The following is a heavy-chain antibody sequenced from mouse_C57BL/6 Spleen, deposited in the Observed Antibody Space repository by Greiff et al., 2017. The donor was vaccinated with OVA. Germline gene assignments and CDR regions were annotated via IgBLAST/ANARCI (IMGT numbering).Heavy chain of an antibody. D-gene: IGHD2-5*01. CDR2: IYPGNSDT. Sequence: EVMLVESGTVLARPGASVKMSCKTSGYTFTSYWMHWVKQRPGQGLEWIGAIYPGNSDTSYNQKFKGKAKLTAVTSASTAYMELSSLTNEDSAVYYCTTYSNSLYAMDYWGQGTSVTVSS. CDR1: GYTFTSYW. J-gene: IGHJ4*01. V-gene: IGHV1-5*01. CDR3: TTYSNSLYAMDY.